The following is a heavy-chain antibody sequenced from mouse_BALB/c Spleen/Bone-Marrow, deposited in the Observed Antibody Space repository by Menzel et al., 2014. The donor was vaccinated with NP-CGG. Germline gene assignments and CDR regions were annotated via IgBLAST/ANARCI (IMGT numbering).Heavy chain of an antibody. Sequence: EAHLVESGGGLGQPGGSLRLSCANSGFTFTDYYMSWVRQPPGKSLEWLGFIRNKANGDTTEYSASVKDRFTISRDNSQSILYLQMNTLRAEDSATYYCARDKYGSFYYWGQGTTLTVSS. CDR2: IRNKANGDTT. CDR3: ARDKYGSFYY. D-gene: IGHD2-10*02. CDR1: GFTFTDYY. V-gene: IGHV7-3*02. J-gene: IGHJ2*01.